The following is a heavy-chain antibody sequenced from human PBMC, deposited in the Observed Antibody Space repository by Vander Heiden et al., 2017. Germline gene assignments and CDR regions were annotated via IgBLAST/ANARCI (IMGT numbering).Heavy chain of an antibody. D-gene: IGHD2-15*01. J-gene: IGHJ5*02. CDR1: EGTFSSYA. V-gene: IGHV1-69*01. Sequence: QLVQSGAEVTTPGPSVRVSCKASEGTFSSYAISWLRQAPGRGLEWMVGIIPIFGTANYAQKFQGRVTITADESTSTAYMELSSVRSEDTAVYYCARGGGSRPFDPWGQGTLVTVSS. CDR3: ARGGGSRPFDP. CDR2: IIPIFGTA.